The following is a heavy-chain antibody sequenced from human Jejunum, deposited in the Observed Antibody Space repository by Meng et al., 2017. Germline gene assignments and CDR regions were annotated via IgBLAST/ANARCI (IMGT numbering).Heavy chain of an antibody. D-gene: IGHD7-27*01. Sequence: QWQLQESGPGLVRPSGYRSLICAVSGGSVSSSGYQWGWIRQPPGKGLEWIGYASTNYNPSLKSRVTISVDTSKNQFSLKLTSVTAADTAVYHCARDHWGSLDYWGQGVLVTVSS. V-gene: IGHV4-61*08. J-gene: IGHJ4*02. CDR2: AST. CDR3: ARDHWGSLDY. CDR1: GGSVSSSGYQ.